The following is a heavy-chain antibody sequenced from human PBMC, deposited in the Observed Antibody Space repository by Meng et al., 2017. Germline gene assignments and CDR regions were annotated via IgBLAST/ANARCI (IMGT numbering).Heavy chain of an antibody. CDR3: ARDVTWGSTSCYDY. D-gene: IGHD2-2*01. J-gene: IGHJ4*02. CDR1: GYTFTSYA. V-gene: IGHV7-4-1*02. Sequence: ASGYTFTSYAMNWVRQAPGQGLEWMGWINTNTGNPTYAQGFTGRFVFSLDTSVSTAYLQISSLKAEDTAVYYCARDVTWGSTSCYDYWGQGTLVTVSS. CDR2: INTNTGNP.